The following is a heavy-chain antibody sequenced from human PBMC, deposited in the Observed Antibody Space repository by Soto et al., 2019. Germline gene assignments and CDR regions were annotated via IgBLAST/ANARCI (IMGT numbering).Heavy chain of an antibody. Sequence: SETLSLTCTVSGGSVSSYYWSWIRQPPGKGLEWIGYMYYSGSTNYNPSLKSRVTISVDTSKNQFSLKLNSVTAADTAIYYCAGDYASGAYDFRGQGTQVTVSS. D-gene: IGHD5-12*01. J-gene: IGHJ4*02. CDR3: AGDYASGAYDF. CDR2: MYYSGST. CDR1: GGSVSSYY. V-gene: IGHV4-59*02.